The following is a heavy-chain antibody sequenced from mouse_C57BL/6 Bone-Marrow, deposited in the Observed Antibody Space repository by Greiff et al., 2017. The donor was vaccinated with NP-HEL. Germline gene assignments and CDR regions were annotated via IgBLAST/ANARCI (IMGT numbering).Heavy chain of an antibody. CDR1: GFTFSDFY. J-gene: IGHJ4*01. CDR2: SRNKANDYTT. D-gene: IGHD1-1*01. V-gene: IGHV7-1*01. Sequence: EVKLVDSGGGLVQSGRSLRLSCATSGFTFSDFYMEWVRQAPGKGLEWIAASRNKANDYTTEYSASVKGRFIVSRDTSQSILYLQMNALRAEDTAIYYCAGYGSDYYAMDYWGQGTSVTVSS. CDR3: AGYGSDYYAMDY.